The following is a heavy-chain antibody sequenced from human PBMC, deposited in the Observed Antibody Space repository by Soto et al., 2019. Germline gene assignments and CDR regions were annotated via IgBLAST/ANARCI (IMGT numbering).Heavy chain of an antibody. CDR3: AGLVTD. J-gene: IGHJ4*02. Sequence: EVQLLDSGGALVQPGGSLRLSCATSGFTFSNHAMSWVRQAPGKGLEWVSTFTTSGDFTYYADSVKGRFTISRDNSKSTLYLQMNSLSVEDTAVYYCAGLVTDWGQGTLVTVSS. CDR1: GFTFSNHA. CDR2: FTTSGDFT. D-gene: IGHD4-4*01. V-gene: IGHV3-23*01.